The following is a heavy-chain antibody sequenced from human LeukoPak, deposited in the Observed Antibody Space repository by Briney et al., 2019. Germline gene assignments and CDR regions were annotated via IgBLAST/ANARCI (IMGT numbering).Heavy chain of an antibody. CDR1: GYTFTDYY. CDR3: ARDIVPTLGVRRGLVF. Sequence: ASVKVSCKASGYTFTDYYIHWVRQAPGQGLEWMGWINPNSGGTNYAQKFQGRVTMTRDTSISTAYMELSRLRSDDTAVFCCARDIVPTLGVRRGLVFWGQGTLVTVSS. CDR2: INPNSGGT. J-gene: IGHJ4*02. V-gene: IGHV1-2*02. D-gene: IGHD5-12*01.